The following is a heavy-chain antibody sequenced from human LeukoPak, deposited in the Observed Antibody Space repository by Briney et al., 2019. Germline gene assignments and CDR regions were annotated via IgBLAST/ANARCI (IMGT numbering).Heavy chain of an antibody. D-gene: IGHD3-22*01. J-gene: IGHJ4*02. V-gene: IGHV3-23*01. CDR2: ISGNGGYT. Sequence: GGTLRLSCAASGFTFSNYDMTWVRQAPGKGLEWVSAISGNGGYTYYADSIKGRFTISRDNSKNTLYLQMNSLRAEDTAVYYCAKASAMIVVVSKHFDYWGQGTLVTVSS. CDR3: AKASAMIVVVSKHFDY. CDR1: GFTFSNYD.